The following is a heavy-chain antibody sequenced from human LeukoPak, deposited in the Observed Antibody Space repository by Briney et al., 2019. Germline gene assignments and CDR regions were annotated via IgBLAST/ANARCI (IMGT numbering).Heavy chain of an antibody. J-gene: IGHJ6*02. V-gene: IGHV4-59*12. CDR2: IYYSGST. CDR3: ARDQVVTTGPYYYYGMDV. D-gene: IGHD2-21*02. CDR1: GGSISSYY. Sequence: SETLSLTCTVSGGSISSYYWSWIRQPPGKGLEWIGYIYYSGSTNYNPSLKSRVTISVDTSKNQFSLKLSSVTAADTAVYYCARDQVVTTGPYYYYGMDVWGQGTTVTVSS.